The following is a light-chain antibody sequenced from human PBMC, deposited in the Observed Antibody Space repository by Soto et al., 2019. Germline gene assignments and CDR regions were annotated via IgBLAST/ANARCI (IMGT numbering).Light chain of an antibody. Sequence: QSALTQPASVSGSPGQSITISCTGTGSDVGGYNYVSWYQHHPGKAPKLMIYEVSNRPSGVSNRFSGSKSGNTASLTISGLQAEDEADYYCSSYTSSSTPHVVFGGGTNLTVL. CDR1: GSDVGGYNY. V-gene: IGLV2-14*01. J-gene: IGLJ2*01. CDR2: EVS. CDR3: SSYTSSSTPHVV.